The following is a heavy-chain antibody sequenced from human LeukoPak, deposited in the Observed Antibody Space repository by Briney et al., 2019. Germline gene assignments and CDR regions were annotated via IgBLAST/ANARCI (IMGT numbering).Heavy chain of an antibody. CDR3: AREGGGYEREFDY. CDR2: ISYDGSNK. D-gene: IGHD5-12*01. V-gene: IGHV3-30-3*01. J-gene: IGHJ4*02. CDR1: GFTFSSYA. Sequence: GGSLRLSCAASGFTFSSYAMHWVRQAPGKGLEWVAVISYDGSNKYYADSVKGRFTISRDNSKNTLYLQMNSLRAEDTAVYYCAREGGGYEREFDYWGQGTLVTVSS.